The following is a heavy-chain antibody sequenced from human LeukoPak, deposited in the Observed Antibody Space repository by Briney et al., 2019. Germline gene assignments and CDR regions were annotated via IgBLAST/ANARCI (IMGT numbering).Heavy chain of an antibody. V-gene: IGHV1-69*01. CDR2: IIPIFGTA. CDR1: GGTFSSYA. J-gene: IGHJ4*02. Sequence: SVEVSCKASGGTFSSYAISWMRQAPGQGLEWMGGIIPIFGTANYAQKFQGRVTITADESTSTAYMELSSLRSEDTAVYYCATIFGVANPIDYWGQGTLVTVSS. CDR3: ATIFGVANPIDY. D-gene: IGHD3-3*01.